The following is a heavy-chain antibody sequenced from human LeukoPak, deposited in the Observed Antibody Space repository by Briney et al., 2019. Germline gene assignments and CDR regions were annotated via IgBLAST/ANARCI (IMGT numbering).Heavy chain of an antibody. CDR1: GFTFTSYG. V-gene: IGHV3-33*08. CDR2: SWFAGDTK. CDR3: ARAHSNRYGDAYYFDY. J-gene: IGHJ4*02. D-gene: IGHD4-17*01. Sequence: GGSLRLSCVASGFTFTSYGMHWVRQAPGKGLEWVAVSWFAGDTKYYADSVKGRFTISRDNSKNTLYLQMNSLRAEDTAVYYCARAHSNRYGDAYYFDYWGQGTLVTVSS.